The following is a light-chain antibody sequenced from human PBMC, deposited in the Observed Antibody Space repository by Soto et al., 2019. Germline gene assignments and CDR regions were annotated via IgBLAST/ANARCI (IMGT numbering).Light chain of an antibody. CDR2: LGS. V-gene: IGKV2-28*01. CDR1: QSLLHSNGYNY. J-gene: IGKJ1*01. CDR3: MQALQTPPT. Sequence: IVMTQSPLSLPVTPGEPASISCRSSQSLLHSNGYNYLDWYLQKPGQSPQLLIYLGSNRASGVPERFSGSGSGTDFTLRISRVEADYVGVYYCMQALQTPPTFGQGTKVDIK.